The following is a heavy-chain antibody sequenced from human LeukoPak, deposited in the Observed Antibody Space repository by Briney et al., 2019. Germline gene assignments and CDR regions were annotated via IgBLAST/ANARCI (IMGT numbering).Heavy chain of an antibody. J-gene: IGHJ5*02. V-gene: IGHV3-7*03. CDR3: ARDHGPNYDFWSGGSVEGFDP. CDR2: IKEDGSER. CDR1: AFIFSGHW. D-gene: IGHD3-3*01. Sequence: GGSLRLSCEGSAFIFSGHWMNWVRQTPGKGLEWVASIKEDGSERQYVDSVKGRFSISRDNTKGSLFLQLNSLRAEDTAVYYCARDHGPNYDFWSGGSVEGFDPWGQGTLVTVSS.